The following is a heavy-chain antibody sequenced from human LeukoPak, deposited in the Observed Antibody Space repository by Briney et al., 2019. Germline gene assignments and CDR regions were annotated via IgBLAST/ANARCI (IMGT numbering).Heavy chain of an antibody. Sequence: PSETLSLTCTVSGGSISSSGYYWARIRQPPGKGPEWIGSIYYSGSTTYNPSPSLKSRVTISVDTSKNQYSLELSSVTAADTAVYYCARETSGTSKIDYWGQGTLVTVSS. D-gene: IGHD3-10*01. CDR3: ARETSGTSKIDY. V-gene: IGHV4-39*02. CDR1: GGSISSSGYY. CDR2: IYYSGST. J-gene: IGHJ4*02.